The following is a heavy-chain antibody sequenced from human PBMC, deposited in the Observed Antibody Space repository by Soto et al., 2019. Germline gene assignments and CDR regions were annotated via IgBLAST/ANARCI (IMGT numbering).Heavy chain of an antibody. CDR1: GGTFSSYT. CDR3: ARTGSIPWFDP. D-gene: IGHD2-21*01. J-gene: IGHJ5*02. V-gene: IGHV1-69*02. Sequence: QVQLVQSGAEVKKPGSSVKVSCKASGGTFSSYTISWVRQAPGQGLEWMGRIIPILGIANYAQKFQGRVTITADKSTSTDYMELSSLRAEDTAVYYCARTGSIPWFDPWGQGTLVTVSS. CDR2: IIPILGIA.